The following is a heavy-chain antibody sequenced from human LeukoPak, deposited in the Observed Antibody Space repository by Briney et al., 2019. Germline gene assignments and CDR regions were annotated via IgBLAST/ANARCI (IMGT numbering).Heavy chain of an antibody. CDR2: VNESGGT. CDR3: ARGQGATVPQVGKNWFDP. J-gene: IGHJ5*02. CDR1: IDSFSNYH. V-gene: IGHV4-34*01. Sequence: SETLSLTCAVYIDSFSNYHWNWIRQTPATGMEWIGEVNESGGTNISPSLRSRVILSVDTSKNQFSLKLISVTVADTAIYYCARGQGATVPQVGKNWFDPWGQGTRVTVSS. D-gene: IGHD1-26*01.